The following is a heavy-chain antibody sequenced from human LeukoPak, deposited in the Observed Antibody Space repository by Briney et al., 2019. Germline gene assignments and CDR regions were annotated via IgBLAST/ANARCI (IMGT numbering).Heavy chain of an antibody. Sequence: GGSLTLSCAASGFTFSNYNINWVRQAPGKGLEWVSYISTSGRAIFYADSVKGRFTISRDNAKNSLFLQMNSLRDEDTAVYYCARVPLYDRSGYYFDYWGLGTLLTVSS. J-gene: IGHJ4*02. CDR1: GFTFSNYN. V-gene: IGHV3-48*02. CDR2: ISTSGRAI. CDR3: ARVPLYDRSGYYFDY. D-gene: IGHD3-22*01.